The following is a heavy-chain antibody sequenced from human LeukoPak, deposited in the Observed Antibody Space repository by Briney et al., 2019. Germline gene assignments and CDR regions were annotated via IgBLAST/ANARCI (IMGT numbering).Heavy chain of an antibody. V-gene: IGHV3-23*01. D-gene: IGHD2-2*01. CDR3: AKGDIVVVPAATTNWFDP. CDR1: GFTFSSYA. J-gene: IGHJ5*02. CDR2: ISGSGGST. Sequence: PGGSLRLSCAASGFTFSSYAMTWVRQPPGKGLEWVSAISGSGGSTYYADSVKGRFTISRDNSKNTLYLQMNSLRAEDTAVYYCAKGDIVVVPAATTNWFDPWGQGTLVTVSS.